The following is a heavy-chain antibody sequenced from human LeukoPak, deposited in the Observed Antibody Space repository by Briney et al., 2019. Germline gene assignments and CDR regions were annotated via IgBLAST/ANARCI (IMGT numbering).Heavy chain of an antibody. CDR1: GFTFSSYN. CDR2: ISSSSSTI. V-gene: IGHV3-48*02. Sequence: QPGGSLRLSCTASGFTFSSYNMNWVRQAPGKGLEWVSYISSSSSTIYYADSVKGRFTISRDNAKNSLYVQMNSLRDEDTAVYYCAREHSSSSGSVSDFWGQGTLVTVSS. CDR3: AREHSSSSGSVSDF. J-gene: IGHJ4*02. D-gene: IGHD6-6*01.